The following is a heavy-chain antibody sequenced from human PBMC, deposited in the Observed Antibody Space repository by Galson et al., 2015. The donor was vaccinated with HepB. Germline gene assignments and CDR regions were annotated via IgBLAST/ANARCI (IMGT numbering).Heavy chain of an antibody. CDR3: AGSTGSGWYLYDY. J-gene: IGHJ4*02. CDR2: IIPIFGTA. CDR1: GGTISRKA. Sequence: SVKVSCKASGGTISRKAISWVRQAPGQGLEWTGGIIPIFGTANYAHRFQGIVSITADEFTSTVYMELSSLKSEDTAVYFCAGSTGSGWYLYDYWGQGTLVTVSS. D-gene: IGHD6-19*01. V-gene: IGHV1-69*13.